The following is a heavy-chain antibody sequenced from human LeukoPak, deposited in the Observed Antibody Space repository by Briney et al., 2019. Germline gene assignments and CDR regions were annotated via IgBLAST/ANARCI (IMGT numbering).Heavy chain of an antibody. CDR3: ARAYSAYDYVWGSYRLYGYYFDY. J-gene: IGHJ4*02. V-gene: IGHV4-59*12. D-gene: IGHD3-16*02. CDR2: IYYSGST. CDR1: GGSISSYY. Sequence: SETLSLTCTVSGGSISSYYWSWIRQPPGKGLEWIGYIYYSGSTNYNPSLKSRVTISVDTSKNQFSLKLSSVTAADTAVYYCARAYSAYDYVWGSYRLYGYYFDYWGQGTLVTVSS.